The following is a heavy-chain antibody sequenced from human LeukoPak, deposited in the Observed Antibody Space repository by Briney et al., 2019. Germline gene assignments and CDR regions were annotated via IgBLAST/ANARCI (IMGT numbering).Heavy chain of an antibody. D-gene: IGHD6-13*01. Sequence: GGSLRLSCAASGVTVSSNYMSWVRQAPGKGLEWVSVIYSGGSTYYADSVKGRFTISRDNSKNTLYLQMNSLRAEDTAVYYCARVTVAAATLWGQGTMVTVSS. J-gene: IGHJ3*01. CDR2: IYSGGST. V-gene: IGHV3-53*01. CDR3: ARVTVAAATL. CDR1: GVTVSSNY.